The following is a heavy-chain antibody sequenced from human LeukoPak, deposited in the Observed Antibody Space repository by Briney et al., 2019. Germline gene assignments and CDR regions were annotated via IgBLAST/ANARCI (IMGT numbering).Heavy chain of an antibody. V-gene: IGHV3-48*01. J-gene: IGHJ6*02. CDR3: ARDSGNYYYYGMDV. Sequence: GGSLILSCAASGFTFSSYSMNWVRQAPGKGLEWVSYISSSSSTIYYADSVKGRFTISRDNAKNSLYLQMNSLRAEDTAVYYCARDSGNYYYYGMDVWGQGTTVTVSS. CDR2: ISSSSSTI. CDR1: GFTFSSYS.